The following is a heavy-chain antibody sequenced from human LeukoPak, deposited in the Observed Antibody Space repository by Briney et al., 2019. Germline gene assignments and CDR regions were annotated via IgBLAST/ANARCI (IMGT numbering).Heavy chain of an antibody. CDR1: GYTFTSYG. CDR2: ISAYNGNT. D-gene: IGHD6-6*01. Sequence: ASVKVSCKASGYTFTSYGISWVRQAPGQGLEWMGWISAYNGNTKYAQKLQGRVTMTTDTSTSTAYMELRSLRSDDTAVYYCARVGDGSSPGGHYYYYYMDVWGKGTTVTVSS. CDR3: ARVGDGSSPGGHYYYYYMDV. V-gene: IGHV1-18*01. J-gene: IGHJ6*03.